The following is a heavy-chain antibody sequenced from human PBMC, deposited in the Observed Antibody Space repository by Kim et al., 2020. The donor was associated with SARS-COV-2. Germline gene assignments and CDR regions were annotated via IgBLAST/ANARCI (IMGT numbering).Heavy chain of an antibody. CDR2: INWNSGHI. J-gene: IGHJ6*02. D-gene: IGHD3-10*01. CDR3: AKDCTRNGPFTYYYGSVCEGMDV. Sequence: GGSLRLSCEASGFTFDDYAMHWVRQAPGKGLEWVSGINWNSGHIGYADSVKGRFTISRDNAKNSLSLEMNSLRPEDTALYYCAKDCTRNGPFTYYYGSVCEGMDVWGQGTTVTVSS. V-gene: IGHV3-9*01. CDR1: GFTFDDYA.